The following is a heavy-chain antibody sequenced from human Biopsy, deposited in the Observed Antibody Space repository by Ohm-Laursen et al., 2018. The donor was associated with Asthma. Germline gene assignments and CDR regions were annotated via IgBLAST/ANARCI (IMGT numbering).Heavy chain of an antibody. V-gene: IGHV3-30*07. CDR3: ARLVQAEEGVF. CDR2: ISKDASTQ. J-gene: IGHJ4*02. D-gene: IGHD2-15*01. CDR1: GFSFSNFA. Sequence: SLRLSCAASGFSFSNFAIHWVRQAPGKGLEWVGVISKDASTQDYADSVKGRFTMARDNSKNTLDLQMNSLRAEDTAVYFCARLVQAEEGVFWGRGTRVTVSS.